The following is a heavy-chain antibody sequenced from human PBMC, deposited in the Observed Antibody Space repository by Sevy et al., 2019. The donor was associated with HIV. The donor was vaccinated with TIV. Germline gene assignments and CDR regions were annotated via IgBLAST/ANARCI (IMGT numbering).Heavy chain of an antibody. CDR3: ARDTYSAGGNAFDI. Sequence: GGSLRLSCAASGFTFSSYGMHWVRQAPGKGLEWMAVIWYDGSNKYYADSVKGRFTISRDNSKNTLYLQMNSLRAEDTAVYYCARDTYSAGGNAFDIWGQGTMVTVSS. CDR2: IWYDGSNK. J-gene: IGHJ3*02. V-gene: IGHV3-33*01. CDR1: GFTFSSYG. D-gene: IGHD1-26*01.